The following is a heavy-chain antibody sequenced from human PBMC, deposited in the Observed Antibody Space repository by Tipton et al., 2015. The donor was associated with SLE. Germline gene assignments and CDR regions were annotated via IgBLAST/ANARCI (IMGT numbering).Heavy chain of an antibody. Sequence: TLSLTCTVSGGSISSYYWTWIRQPPGKGLEWIGYWYYSGSTNYNPSLKSRVTISADTSKNQFSLILSSVTAADTAVYYCARTYYYGSGSFDYWGQGTLVTVSS. J-gene: IGHJ4*02. D-gene: IGHD3-10*01. CDR3: ARTYYYGSGSFDY. CDR2: WYYSGST. CDR1: GGSISSYY. V-gene: IGHV4-59*01.